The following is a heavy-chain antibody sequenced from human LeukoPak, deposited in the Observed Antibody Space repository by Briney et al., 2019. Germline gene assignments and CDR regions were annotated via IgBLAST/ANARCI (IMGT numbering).Heavy chain of an antibody. J-gene: IGHJ4*02. CDR2: ISSSSSYT. CDR1: GFTFSDYY. D-gene: IGHD6-19*01. V-gene: IGHV3-11*03. Sequence: PGGSLRLSCAASGFTFSDYYMSWIRQAPGKGREWVSYISSSSSYTNYADSVKGRFTISRDNAKNSLYLQMNSLRAEDTAVYYCARSGYSSGWFLDYWGQGTLVTVSS. CDR3: ARSGYSSGWFLDY.